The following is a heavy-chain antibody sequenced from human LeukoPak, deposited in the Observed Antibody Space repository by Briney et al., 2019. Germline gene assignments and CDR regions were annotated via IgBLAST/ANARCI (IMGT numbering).Heavy chain of an antibody. Sequence: GGSLRLSCAASGFTFSSYWMSWVRQAPGKGLEWVANIKQDGSEKYYVDSVKGRFTISRDNAKNSLYLQMNSLRAEDTAVYYCAREGEFWSGYFPGYYYGMDVWGQGTTVTVSS. V-gene: IGHV3-7*01. CDR2: IKQDGSEK. CDR1: GFTFSSYW. D-gene: IGHD3-3*01. CDR3: AREGEFWSGYFPGYYYGMDV. J-gene: IGHJ6*02.